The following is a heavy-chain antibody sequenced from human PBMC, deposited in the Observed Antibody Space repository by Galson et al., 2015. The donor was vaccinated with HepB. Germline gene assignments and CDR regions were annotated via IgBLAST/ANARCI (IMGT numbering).Heavy chain of an antibody. Sequence: SLRLSCAASEFTFSDYYMSWIRQAPGKGLEWVSYISASSTYTNYADSVKGRFTISRDNAKNSLYLQMNSLRAEDTAVYYCARVRTTLVREVITNNWFDSWGQG. CDR3: ARVRTTLVREVITNNWFDS. CDR2: ISASSTYT. CDR1: EFTFSDYY. J-gene: IGHJ5*02. V-gene: IGHV3-11*06. D-gene: IGHD3-10*01.